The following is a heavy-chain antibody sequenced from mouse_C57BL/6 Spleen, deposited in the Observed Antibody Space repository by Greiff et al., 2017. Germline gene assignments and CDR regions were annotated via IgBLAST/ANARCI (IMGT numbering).Heavy chain of an antibody. CDR2: IYPRDGST. CDR1: GYTFTDHT. CDR3: ASFYYDYDEGFAY. Sequence: VKLVESDAELVKPGASVKISCKVSGYTFTDHTIHWMKQRPEQGLEWIGYIYPRDGSTKYNEKFKGKATLTADKSSSTAYMQLNSLTSEDSAVYFCASFYYDYDEGFAYWGQGTLVTVSA. V-gene: IGHV1-78*01. J-gene: IGHJ3*01. D-gene: IGHD2-4*01.